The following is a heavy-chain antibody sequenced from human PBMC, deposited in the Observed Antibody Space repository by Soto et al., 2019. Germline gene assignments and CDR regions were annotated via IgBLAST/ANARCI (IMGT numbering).Heavy chain of an antibody. Sequence: SETLSLTCAVSSGSISSSNWWSWVRQPPGKGLEWIGEIYHSGSTNYNPSLKSRVTISVGKSKNQFSLKLSSVTAADTAVYYCARDFFGGDRPRYYYMDVWGKGTTVTVSS. V-gene: IGHV4-4*02. CDR2: IYHSGST. CDR1: SGSISSSNW. CDR3: ARDFFGGDRPRYYYMDV. D-gene: IGHD4-17*01. J-gene: IGHJ6*03.